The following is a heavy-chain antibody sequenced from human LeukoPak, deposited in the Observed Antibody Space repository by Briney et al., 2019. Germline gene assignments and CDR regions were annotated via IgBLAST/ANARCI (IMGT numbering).Heavy chain of an antibody. Sequence: SETLSLTCAVSGYSISGGYYWGWIRQPPGKGLEWIGSIYHSGSTYYNPSLKSRVTISVDTSKNQFSLKLSSVTAADTAVYYCARVGLAVADYWGQGTLVTVSS. D-gene: IGHD6-19*01. V-gene: IGHV4-38-2*01. J-gene: IGHJ4*02. CDR3: ARVGLAVADY. CDR2: IYHSGST. CDR1: GYSISGGYY.